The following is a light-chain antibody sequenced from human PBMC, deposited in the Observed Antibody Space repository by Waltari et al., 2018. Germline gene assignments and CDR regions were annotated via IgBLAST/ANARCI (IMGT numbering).Light chain of an antibody. CDR3: QQYNNWPV. Sequence: EIVITQSPATLSVSPGERATHSCRASQSVSSNLAWYQQKPGQAPRLLIYGASTRATGIPARFSGSGSGTEFTLTISSLQSEDFAVYYCQQYNNWPVFGGGTKVEIK. CDR1: QSVSSN. CDR2: GAS. V-gene: IGKV3-15*01. J-gene: IGKJ4*01.